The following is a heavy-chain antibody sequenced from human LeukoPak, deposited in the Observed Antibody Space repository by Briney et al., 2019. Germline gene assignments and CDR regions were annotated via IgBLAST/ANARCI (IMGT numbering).Heavy chain of an antibody. CDR2: ISGSGGST. CDR1: GITFSSYA. J-gene: IGHJ4*02. V-gene: IGHV3-23*01. Sequence: GGSLRLSCAASGITFSSYAMSWVRQAPGKGLEWVSAISGSGGSTYYADSVKGRFTISRDNSKNTLYRQMNSLRAEDTAVYYCAKDLDCYGSGSAFYYWGQGTLVSVSS. CDR3: AKDLDCYGSGSAFYY. D-gene: IGHD3-10*01.